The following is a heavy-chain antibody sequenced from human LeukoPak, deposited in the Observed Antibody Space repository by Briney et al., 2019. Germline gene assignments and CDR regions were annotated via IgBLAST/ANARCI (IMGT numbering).Heavy chain of an antibody. CDR2: IHYSGST. Sequence: SETLSLTCTVSGGSIRSSSYYWGWIRQPPGKGLEWIGSIHYSGSTNYNPSLKSRVTISVDTSKNQFSLKLSSVTAADRAVYYCAREGLSSLWGQGTLVTVSS. CDR3: AREGLSSL. CDR1: GGSIRSSSYY. J-gene: IGHJ4*02. D-gene: IGHD3-10*01. V-gene: IGHV4-39*07.